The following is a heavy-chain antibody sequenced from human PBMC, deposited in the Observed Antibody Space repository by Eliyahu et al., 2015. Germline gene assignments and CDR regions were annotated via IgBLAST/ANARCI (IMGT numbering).Heavy chain of an antibody. CDR1: GYTFTSYA. CDR3: ARGWRYSSGWYGPSDYYYYMDV. D-gene: IGHD6-19*01. V-gene: IGHV1-3*01. J-gene: IGHJ6*03. Sequence: QVQLVQSGAEVKKPGASVKVSCKASGYTFTSYAMHWVRQAPGQRLEWMGWIHAGHGKTKYSQKFQGRVTITRDTSASTAYMELSSLRSEDTAVYYCARGWRYSSGWYGPSDYYYYMDVWGKGTTVTVSS. CDR2: IHAGHGKT.